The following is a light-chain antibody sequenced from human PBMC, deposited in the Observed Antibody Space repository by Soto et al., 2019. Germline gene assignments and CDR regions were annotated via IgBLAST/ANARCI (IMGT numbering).Light chain of an antibody. J-gene: IGLJ1*01. CDR3: SSYGGSHNPYV. CDR1: SRDGGGYNY. CDR2: EVS. V-gene: IGLV2-8*01. Sequence: ITSKATSRDGGGYNYVSWYQQHAGKVPKVMIYEVSKRPSGVPDRFSGSKSGNTASLTVSGLQAEDEADYYCSSYGGSHNPYVFGPGTQVTVL.